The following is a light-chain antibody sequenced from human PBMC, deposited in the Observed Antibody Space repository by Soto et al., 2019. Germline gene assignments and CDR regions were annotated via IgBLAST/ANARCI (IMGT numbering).Light chain of an antibody. CDR2: KVS. V-gene: IGKV2D-30*01. CDR1: QSLVYSDGNTY. Sequence: DVVMTQSPLSLPVTLGQPASISCRSSQSLVYSDGNTYLNWFQQRPGQSPRRLIYKVSNCDSGVPDRFSGSGSGTDFTLKISRVEAEDVGVYYCMQGTQWPPTFGQGTKVEIK. J-gene: IGKJ1*01. CDR3: MQGTQWPPT.